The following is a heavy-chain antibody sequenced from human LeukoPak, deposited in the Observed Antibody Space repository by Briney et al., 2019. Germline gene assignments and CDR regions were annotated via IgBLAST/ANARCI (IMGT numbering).Heavy chain of an antibody. CDR1: GFTFSSYG. V-gene: IGHV3-30*18. Sequence: GGSLRLSCAASGFTFSSYGMHWVRQAPGKGLEWVAVISYDGSNKYYADSVKDRFTISRDNSKNTLYLQMNSLRAEDTAVYYCAKDCSSSWYYFDYWGQGTLVTVSS. J-gene: IGHJ4*02. CDR3: AKDCSSSWYYFDY. D-gene: IGHD6-13*01. CDR2: ISYDGSNK.